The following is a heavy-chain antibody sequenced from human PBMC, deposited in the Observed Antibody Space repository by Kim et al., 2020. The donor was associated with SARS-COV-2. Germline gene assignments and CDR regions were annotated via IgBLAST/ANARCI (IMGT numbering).Heavy chain of an antibody. Sequence: DAVKCRFTIARDNAKNSLYLKMNSLRAEDTAVYYCARDGEGSYSPLYFDYWGQGTLVTVSS. CDR3: ARDGEGSYSPLYFDY. V-gene: IGHV3-11*06. J-gene: IGHJ4*02. D-gene: IGHD3-10*01.